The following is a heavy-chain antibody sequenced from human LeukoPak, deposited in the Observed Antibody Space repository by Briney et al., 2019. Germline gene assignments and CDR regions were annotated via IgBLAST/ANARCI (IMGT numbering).Heavy chain of an antibody. CDR3: ARGRYCSADICSGGDAFDI. CDR2: IYTRGIT. V-gene: IGHV4-4*07. J-gene: IGHJ3*02. Sequence: SETLSLTCTVSGGSINNYYWSWIRQPAGKGLEWIGRIYTRGITNYNPSLKSRVTMSVDTSKNQFSLKLSSVTAADTAVYYCARGRYCSADICSGGDAFDIWGQGTMVSVSS. D-gene: IGHD2-15*01. CDR1: GGSINNYY.